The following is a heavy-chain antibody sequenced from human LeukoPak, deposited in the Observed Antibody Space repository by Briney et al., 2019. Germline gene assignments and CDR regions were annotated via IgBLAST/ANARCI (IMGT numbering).Heavy chain of an antibody. D-gene: IGHD3-3*01. Sequence: GGSLRLSCAASGFTFSSYAMSWVRQAPGKGLEWVSAISGSGGSTYYADSVKGRFTISRDNSKNTLYLQMNSLRAEDTAVYYCAKDRVDLKWLFRIEAEYFQHWGQGTLVTVSS. CDR2: ISGSGGST. V-gene: IGHV3-23*01. CDR1: GFTFSSYA. CDR3: AKDRVDLKWLFRIEAEYFQH. J-gene: IGHJ1*01.